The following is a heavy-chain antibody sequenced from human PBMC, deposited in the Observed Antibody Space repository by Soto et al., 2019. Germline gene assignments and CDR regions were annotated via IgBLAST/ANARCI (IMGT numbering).Heavy chain of an antibody. CDR3: VRGYCTTSPCSGDFQF. CDR1: GYKFTTYF. Sequence: QVQVVQSGAELKKPGASVKVACKASGYKFTTYFIHWVRQAPGQGLEWMGMIHPSGDTGYAQKFRGRVTMTIDTSTTTAYMELRNLTSEDTAVYFSVRGYCTTSPCSGDFQFWGHGTLVTVSS. D-gene: IGHD2-15*01. CDR2: IHPSGDT. J-gene: IGHJ1*01. V-gene: IGHV1-46*01.